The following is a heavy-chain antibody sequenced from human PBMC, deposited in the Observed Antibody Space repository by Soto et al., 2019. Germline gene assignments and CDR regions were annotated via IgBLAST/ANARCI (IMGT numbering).Heavy chain of an antibody. CDR1: GGSISSSSYY. Sequence: PSETLSLTCTVSGGSISSSSYYWGWIRHPPGKGLEWIGSIYYSGSTYYNPSLKSRVPISVDTSKNQFSLKLSSVTAADTAVYYCATQGGYSGYDSWYFDYWGQGTLVTVSS. D-gene: IGHD5-12*01. V-gene: IGHV4-39*01. CDR3: ATQGGYSGYDSWYFDY. CDR2: IYYSGST. J-gene: IGHJ4*02.